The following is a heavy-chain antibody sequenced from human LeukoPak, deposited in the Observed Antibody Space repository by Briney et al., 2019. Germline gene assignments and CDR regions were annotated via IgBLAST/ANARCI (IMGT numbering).Heavy chain of an antibody. CDR2: IYHSGST. Sequence: PSETLSLTCTVSGYSISSGYYWGWIRQPPGKGLEWIGSIYHSGSTYYNPSLKSRVTISVDTSKNQFSLKLSSVTAADTAVYYCARGGRSSSRSYYYMDVWGKGTTVTVSS. J-gene: IGHJ6*03. CDR3: ARGGRSSSRSYYYMDV. D-gene: IGHD6-6*01. CDR1: GYSISSGYY. V-gene: IGHV4-38-2*02.